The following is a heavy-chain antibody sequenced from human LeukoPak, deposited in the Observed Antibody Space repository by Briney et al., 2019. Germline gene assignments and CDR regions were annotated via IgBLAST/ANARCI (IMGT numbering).Heavy chain of an antibody. Sequence: ASVKVSCKASGYTFTSYGISWVRQAPGQGLEWMGWISAYNGNTNYAQKLQGRVTMTTDTSTSTAYMELRSLRSDDTAVYYCARAALGYYDSSGYSFDYWGQGTLVTVSS. CDR3: ARAALGYYDSSGYSFDY. CDR2: ISAYNGNT. J-gene: IGHJ4*02. CDR1: GYTFTSYG. V-gene: IGHV1-18*01. D-gene: IGHD3-22*01.